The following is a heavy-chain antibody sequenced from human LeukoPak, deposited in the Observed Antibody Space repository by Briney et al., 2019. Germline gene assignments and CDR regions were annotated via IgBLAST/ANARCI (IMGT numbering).Heavy chain of an antibody. CDR3: AKDFPSSGWPYGAFDI. Sequence: GGSLRLSCAASGFTFSSYAMHWVRQAPGKGLEWVAVISYDGSNKYYADSVKGRFTISRDNSKNTLYLQMNGLRAEDTAVYYCAKDFPSSGWPYGAFDIWGQGSMVTVSS. J-gene: IGHJ3*02. V-gene: IGHV3-30-3*01. D-gene: IGHD6-19*01. CDR2: ISYDGSNK. CDR1: GFTFSSYA.